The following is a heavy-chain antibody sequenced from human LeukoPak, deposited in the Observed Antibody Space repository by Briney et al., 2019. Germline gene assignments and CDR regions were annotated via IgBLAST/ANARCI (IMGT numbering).Heavy chain of an antibody. CDR1: GGSISSGSYY. CDR3: ARHIGGSYYSYAFDI. Sequence: SETLSLTCTLSGGSISSGSYYWSWIRQPAGKGLEWIGRIYTSGSTNYNPSLKSRLTISVDTSKNQFSLKLSSVTAADTAVYYCARHIGGSYYSYAFDIWGQGTMVTVSS. D-gene: IGHD1-26*01. J-gene: IGHJ3*02. CDR2: IYTSGST. V-gene: IGHV4-61*02.